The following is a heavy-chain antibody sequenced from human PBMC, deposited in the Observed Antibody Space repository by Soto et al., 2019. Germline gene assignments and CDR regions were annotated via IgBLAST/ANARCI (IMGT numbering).Heavy chain of an antibody. J-gene: IGHJ4*02. CDR3: ATGGGWLQNSNLRGLYFDY. D-gene: IGHD6-19*01. Sequence: SETLSLTRSVSCGSVRGPCCRWIRQPPEKGVEWIASISYTGIATHNPSLKSRVSVSVDATENQCSLKMTSVTAADTATYYCATGGGWLQNSNLRGLYFDYWGQGALVTVYS. CDR1: CGSVRGPC. CDR2: ISYTGIA. V-gene: IGHV4-59*02.